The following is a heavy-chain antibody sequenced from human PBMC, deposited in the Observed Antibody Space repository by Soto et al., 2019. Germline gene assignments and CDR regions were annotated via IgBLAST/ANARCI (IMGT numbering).Heavy chain of an antibody. Sequence: SETLSLTCTVSGGTISSWYWSWIRQPPGKGLEWIGYIYYSGSTNCNPSLKSRVTISVDTSKNQFSLKLNSVSAADTAVYYCARGPSGDKVDYWGQGIQVTVS. J-gene: IGHJ4*02. CDR2: IYYSGST. CDR3: ARGPSGDKVDY. V-gene: IGHV4-59*08. CDR1: GGTISSWY. D-gene: IGHD7-27*01.